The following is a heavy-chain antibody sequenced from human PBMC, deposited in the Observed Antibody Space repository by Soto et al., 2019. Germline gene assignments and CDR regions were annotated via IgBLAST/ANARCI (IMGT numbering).Heavy chain of an antibody. CDR3: ASYCSSTSCYASYYYGMDV. Sequence: GASLKISCQGSGYSFTSYWISWVRQMPGKGLEWMGRIDPSDSYTNYSPSFQGHVTISADKSISTAYLQWSSLKASDTAMYYCASYCSSTSCYASYYYGMDVWGQGTTVTVSS. J-gene: IGHJ6*02. D-gene: IGHD2-2*01. CDR1: GYSFTSYW. CDR2: IDPSDSYT. V-gene: IGHV5-10-1*01.